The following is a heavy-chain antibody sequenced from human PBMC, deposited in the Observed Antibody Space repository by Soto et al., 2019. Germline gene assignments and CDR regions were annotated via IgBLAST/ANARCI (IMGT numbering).Heavy chain of an antibody. Sequence: PGGSLRLSCAASGFTFSSYGMHWVRQAPGKGLEWVAVISYDGSNKYYADSVKGRFTISRDNSKNTLYLQMNSLRAEDTDVYYCAKDQGTLGYHYWGQGTLVTVSS. CDR1: GFTFSSYG. V-gene: IGHV3-30*18. D-gene: IGHD3-16*01. CDR2: ISYDGSNK. CDR3: AKDQGTLGYHY. J-gene: IGHJ4*02.